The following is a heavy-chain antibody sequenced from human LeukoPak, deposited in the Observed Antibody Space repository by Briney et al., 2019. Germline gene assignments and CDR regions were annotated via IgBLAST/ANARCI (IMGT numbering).Heavy chain of an antibody. V-gene: IGHV5-51*01. CDR3: ARLEERYCSGGSCYSDPFQYFDY. Sequence: GESLKISCKGSGYTFRSYWIGWVRQLPGKGLEWMGIIYPGDSDTRYSPSFQGQVNISADKSVSTAYLQWSSLKASDTAMYYCARLEERYCSGGSCYSDPFQYFDYWGQGTLVTVSS. CDR1: GYTFRSYW. J-gene: IGHJ4*02. CDR2: IYPGDSDT. D-gene: IGHD2-15*01.